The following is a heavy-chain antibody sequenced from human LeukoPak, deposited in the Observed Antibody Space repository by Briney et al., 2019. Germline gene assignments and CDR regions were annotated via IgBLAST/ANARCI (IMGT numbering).Heavy chain of an antibody. CDR1: GGSVSSSTYY. J-gene: IGHJ1*01. D-gene: IGHD6-6*01. V-gene: IGHV4-39*07. Sequence: SETLSLTCSVSGGSVSSSTYYWGWIRQPPGKGLEWIGSMYHGGSTYYNPSLKSRVTISVDTSKNQFSLKLSSVTAADTAVYYCATRRIAARPGYFQHWGQGTLVTVSS. CDR3: ATRRIAARPGYFQH. CDR2: MYHGGST.